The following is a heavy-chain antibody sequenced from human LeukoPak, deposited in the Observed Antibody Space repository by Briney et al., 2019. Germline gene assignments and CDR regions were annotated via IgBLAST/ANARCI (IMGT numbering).Heavy chain of an antibody. CDR3: AREGIARAFDI. Sequence: KTSETLSLTCTVSGGSISSSSYYWGWIRQPPGKGLEWIGYIYYSGSTNYNPSLKSRVTISVDTSKNQFSLKLSPVTAADTAVYYCAREGIARAFDIWGQGTMVTVSS. CDR1: GGSISSSSYY. D-gene: IGHD6-13*01. CDR2: IYYSGST. J-gene: IGHJ3*02. V-gene: IGHV4-61*01.